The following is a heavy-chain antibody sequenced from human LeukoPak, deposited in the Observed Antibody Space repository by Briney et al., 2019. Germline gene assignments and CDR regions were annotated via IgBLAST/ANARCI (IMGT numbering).Heavy chain of an antibody. CDR1: GFTFSSYW. D-gene: IGHD6-19*01. J-gene: IGHJ4*02. CDR2: IRYDGSNK. V-gene: IGHV3-30*02. Sequence: GGSLRLSCAASGFTFSSYWMSWVRQAPGKGLEWVAFIRYDGSNKYYADSVKGRFTISRDNSKNTLYLQMNSLRAEDTAVYYCAKDLSSGWPYYFDYWGQGTLVTVSS. CDR3: AKDLSSGWPYYFDY.